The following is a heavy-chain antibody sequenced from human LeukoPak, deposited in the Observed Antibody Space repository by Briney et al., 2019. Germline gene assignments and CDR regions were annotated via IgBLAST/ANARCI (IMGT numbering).Heavy chain of an antibody. V-gene: IGHV3-30-3*01. Sequence: GGSLRLSCAASGFTFSSYAMHWVRQAPGKGLEWVAVISYDGSNKYYADSVKGRFTISRDNSKNTLYLQMNSLRAEDTAVYYCARDQYPAYYYYHMDVWGKGTTVTVSS. CDR3: ARDQYPAYYYYHMDV. D-gene: IGHD2-2*01. CDR1: GFTFSSYA. J-gene: IGHJ6*03. CDR2: ISYDGSNK.